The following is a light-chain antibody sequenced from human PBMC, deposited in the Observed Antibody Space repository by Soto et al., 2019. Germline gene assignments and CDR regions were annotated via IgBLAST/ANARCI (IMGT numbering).Light chain of an antibody. Sequence: EIVLTQSPATLSLSPGERVNLSCRASQNVSAYLAWYQQQPGQPPRLLIYDASTRATGIPARFSGTGSGTDFTLTISNLETEDFAVYFCQQRANWPLTFGGGT. CDR2: DAS. V-gene: IGKV3-11*01. CDR3: QQRANWPLT. CDR1: QNVSAY. J-gene: IGKJ4*01.